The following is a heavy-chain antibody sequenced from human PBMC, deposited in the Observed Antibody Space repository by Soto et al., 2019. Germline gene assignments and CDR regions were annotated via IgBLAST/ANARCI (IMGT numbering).Heavy chain of an antibody. CDR3: AGSYYDSSEGAFDI. CDR1: VCTFSSYV. D-gene: IGHD3-22*01. Sequence: SSVKVSCKGSVCTFSSYVIGWVRHTTGQGLEWMGGIIPISGTANYAQKFQGRVTITADESTSTAYMELSSLRSEDTAVYYCAGSYYDSSEGAFDIWGQGTMVTVSS. V-gene: IGHV1-69*01. CDR2: IIPISGTA. J-gene: IGHJ3*02.